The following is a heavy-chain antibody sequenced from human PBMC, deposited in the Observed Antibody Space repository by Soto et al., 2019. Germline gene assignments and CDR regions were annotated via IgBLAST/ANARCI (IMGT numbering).Heavy chain of an antibody. J-gene: IGHJ6*03. Sequence: GGSLRLSCAASGFTFSSYGMHWVRQAPGKGLEWVAVISYDGSNKYYADSVKGRFTISRDNSKNTLYLQMNSLRAEDTAVYYCANPAVFSIPHYYYMDVWGKGTTVTVSS. V-gene: IGHV3-30*18. CDR3: ANPAVFSIPHYYYMDV. CDR2: ISYDGSNK. D-gene: IGHD2-21*01. CDR1: GFTFSSYG.